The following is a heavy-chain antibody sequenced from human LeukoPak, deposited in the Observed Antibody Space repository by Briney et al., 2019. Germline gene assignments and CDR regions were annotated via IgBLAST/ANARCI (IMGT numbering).Heavy chain of an antibody. V-gene: IGHV3-23*01. CDR1: GFTFSSYA. CDR3: AKDLHYNNNWYFFFDY. D-gene: IGHD6-13*01. J-gene: IGHJ4*02. CDR2: ISGSGGNT. Sequence: GGSLRLSCAASGFTFSSYAMSWVRQAPGKGLEWVSTISGSGGNTYYADSLKGRFTISRDNSKNTLHLQMNSLRAEDTAIYYCAKDLHYNNNWYFFFDYWGQGTLVTVSS.